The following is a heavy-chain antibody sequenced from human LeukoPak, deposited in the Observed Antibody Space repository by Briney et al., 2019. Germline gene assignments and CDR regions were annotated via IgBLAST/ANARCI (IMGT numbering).Heavy chain of an antibody. CDR2: IYGTGST. CDR1: GYSLGKNYY. D-gene: IGHD3-16*01. Sequence: SETLSLTCAVSGYSLGKNYYWGWIRQPPGKGLEWIGGIYGTGSTSYNPSLMNRVTMSVDTSKNHFSLKLTSVTAADTAAYYCARYDSRDSASTRFDYWGQGILVTISS. J-gene: IGHJ4*02. CDR3: ARYDSRDSASTRFDY. V-gene: IGHV4-38-2*01.